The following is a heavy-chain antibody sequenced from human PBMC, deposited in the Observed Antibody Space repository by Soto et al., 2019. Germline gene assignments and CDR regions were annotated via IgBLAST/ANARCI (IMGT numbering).Heavy chain of an antibody. Sequence: SETLSLTCTVSGGSISSYYWSWIRQPPGKGLEWVGYIYYSGSTNYNPSLKSRVTISVDTTKNQYSLKLSSVTAAGTDVYYCARVQIDCSSTSCYSDAFDNWGQGTMVTVSS. V-gene: IGHV4-59*01. D-gene: IGHD2-2*01. CDR3: ARVQIDCSSTSCYSDAFDN. CDR1: GGSISSYY. CDR2: IYYSGST. J-gene: IGHJ3*02.